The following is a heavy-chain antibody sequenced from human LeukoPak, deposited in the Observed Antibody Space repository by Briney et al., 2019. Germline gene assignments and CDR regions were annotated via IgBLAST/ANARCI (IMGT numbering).Heavy chain of an antibody. V-gene: IGHV3-30*02. Sequence: GGSLRLSCAASGFTFSSYGMHWVRQAPGKGLEWVAFIRYDGSNKYYADSVKGRFTISRDNSKNTLYLQMNSLRAEDTAVYYCAKWQQQLVLKDYYGMDVWGQGTTVTVSS. J-gene: IGHJ6*02. CDR2: IRYDGSNK. CDR3: AKWQQQLVLKDYYGMDV. D-gene: IGHD6-13*01. CDR1: GFTFSSYG.